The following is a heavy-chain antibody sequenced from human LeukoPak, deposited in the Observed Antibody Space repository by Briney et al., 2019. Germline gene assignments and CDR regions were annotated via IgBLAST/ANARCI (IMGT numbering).Heavy chain of an antibody. J-gene: IGHJ3*02. D-gene: IGHD3-16*02. Sequence: MASETLSLTCTVSGGSISSYYWSWIRQPAGKGLGWIGRIYTSGSTNYNPSLKSRVTMSVDTSKNQFSLKLSSVTAADTAVYYCARDPGYDYVWGSYRSHGFDIWGQGTMVTVSS. V-gene: IGHV4-4*07. CDR1: GGSISSYY. CDR2: IYTSGST. CDR3: ARDPGYDYVWGSYRSHGFDI.